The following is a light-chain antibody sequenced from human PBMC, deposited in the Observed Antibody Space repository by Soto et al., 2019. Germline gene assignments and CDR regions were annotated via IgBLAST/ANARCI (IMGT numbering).Light chain of an antibody. J-gene: IGLJ2*01. CDR1: SSDVGSYNY. CDR3: ISYTTSSTHVV. CDR2: DVS. Sequence: QSALTQPASVSGSPGQSITISCTGTSSDVGSYNYVSWYQQYPGKDPKLMIYDVSNRPSGVSYRFSGSKSSNTSSLTISGLQAEDEADYYCISYTTSSTHVVFGGGTKLTVL. V-gene: IGLV2-14*01.